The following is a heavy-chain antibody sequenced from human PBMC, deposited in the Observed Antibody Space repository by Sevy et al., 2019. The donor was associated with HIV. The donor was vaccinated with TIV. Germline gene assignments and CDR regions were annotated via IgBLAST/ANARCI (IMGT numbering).Heavy chain of an antibody. CDR2: IKQDGSEK. CDR1: GFTFSSYW. Sequence: GGSLRLSCAASGFTFSSYWMSWVRQAPGKGLEWVANIKQDGSEKYYVDSVKGRFTISRDNAKNSLYLQMNSLRAEDTAVYYCASYSSSWYSPGFAYWGQGTLVTVSS. D-gene: IGHD6-13*01. CDR3: ASYSSSWYSPGFAY. J-gene: IGHJ4*02. V-gene: IGHV3-7*01.